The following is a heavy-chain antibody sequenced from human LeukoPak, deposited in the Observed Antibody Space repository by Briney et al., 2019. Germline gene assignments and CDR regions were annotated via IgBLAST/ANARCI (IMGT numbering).Heavy chain of an antibody. CDR3: ARSGAYVCSGGSCYWDWFDP. D-gene: IGHD2-15*01. CDR2: IYYSGST. Sequence: SETLSLTCTVSGGSISSYYWSWIRQPPGKGLEWIGYIYYSGSTYYNPSLKSRVTISVDTSKNQFSLKLSSVTAADTAVYYCARSGAYVCSGGSCYWDWFDPWGQGTLVTVSS. J-gene: IGHJ5*02. V-gene: IGHV4-59*08. CDR1: GGSISSYY.